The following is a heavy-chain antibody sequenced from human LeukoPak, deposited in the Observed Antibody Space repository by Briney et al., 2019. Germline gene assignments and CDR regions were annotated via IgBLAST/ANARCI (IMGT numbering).Heavy chain of an antibody. Sequence: LSLTCTVSGYSISSGYYWGWIRQPPGKGLEWVSFISSSSSFIYYADSVKGRFTISRDNAKNSLYLQMNSLRDGDTAVYYCARDSPIAVAKVHYFDYWGQGTLVTVSS. CDR1: GYSISSGYY. J-gene: IGHJ4*02. D-gene: IGHD6-19*01. V-gene: IGHV3-11*06. CDR2: ISSSSSFI. CDR3: ARDSPIAVAKVHYFDY.